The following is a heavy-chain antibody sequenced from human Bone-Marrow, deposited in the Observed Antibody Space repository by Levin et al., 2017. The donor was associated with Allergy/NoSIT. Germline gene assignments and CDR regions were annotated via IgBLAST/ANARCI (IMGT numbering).Heavy chain of an antibody. CDR3: ARGPHSGVPAARFDS. CDR2: ISRTGDLI. D-gene: IGHD2-2*01. Sequence: GGSLRLSCATSGFTFSNYDMNWARQAPGKGLEGVSYISRTGDLIYYPDSVKGRFTISRDNAKNSLYLEMNSLRAGDTAVYYCARGPHSGVPAARFDSWGQGTLVTVSS. V-gene: IGHV3-48*03. J-gene: IGHJ4*02. CDR1: GFTFSNYD.